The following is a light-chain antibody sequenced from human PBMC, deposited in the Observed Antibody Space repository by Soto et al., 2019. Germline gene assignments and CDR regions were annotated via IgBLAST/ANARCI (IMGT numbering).Light chain of an antibody. Sequence: EIVLTQSPGTLSLSPWERATLSCRASQSVSSTYLAWYQQKPGQAPRLLIYDASRRATGIPDRFSGSGSGTDFTLTISRLEPEDFAVYYCQQRSYPITFGQGTRLEIK. CDR1: QSVSSTY. J-gene: IGKJ5*01. V-gene: IGKV3D-20*02. CDR2: DAS. CDR3: QQRSYPIT.